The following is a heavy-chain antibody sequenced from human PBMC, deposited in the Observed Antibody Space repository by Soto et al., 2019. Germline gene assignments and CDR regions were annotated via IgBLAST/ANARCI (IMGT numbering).Heavy chain of an antibody. Sequence: PSETLSLTCAVFGGSFSDYYWTWIRQPPGKGLEWIGEINHSGTTSYNPSLKSRLTISVDTSNNQFSLKLSSVTAADTAVYYCASTIGPENWFDPWGQGTLVTVSS. V-gene: IGHV4-34*01. D-gene: IGHD2-2*01. J-gene: IGHJ5*02. CDR2: INHSGTT. CDR1: GGSFSDYY. CDR3: ASTIGPENWFDP.